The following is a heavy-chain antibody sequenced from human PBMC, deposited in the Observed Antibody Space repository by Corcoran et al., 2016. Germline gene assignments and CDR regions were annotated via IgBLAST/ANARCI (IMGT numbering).Heavy chain of an antibody. V-gene: IGHV4-59*01. CDR1: GGSISSYY. Sequence: QVQLQESGPGLVKPSETLSLTCTVSGGSISSYYWSWIRQPPGKGLEWIGYIYYSGSTNYNPSLKSRVTISVDTSKNQFSLKLSSVTAADTAVYYCARFHNWNFVGSTDVWGQGTTVTVSS. CDR2: IYYSGST. D-gene: IGHD1-7*01. J-gene: IGHJ6*02. CDR3: ARFHNWNFVGSTDV.